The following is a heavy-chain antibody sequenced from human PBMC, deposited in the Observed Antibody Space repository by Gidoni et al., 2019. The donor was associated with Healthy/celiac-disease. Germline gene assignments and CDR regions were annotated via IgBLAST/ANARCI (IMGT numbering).Heavy chain of an antibody. CDR3: ARGGRIVGATKTVYFQH. CDR2: INHSGST. CDR1: GGSFSGYY. V-gene: IGHV4-34*01. Sequence: QVQLQQWGAGLLKPSETLSLTCAVYGGSFSGYYWSWIRQPPGKGLEWIGEINHSGSTNYNPSLKSRVTISVDTSKNQFSLKLSSVTAADTAVFYCARGGRIVGATKTVYFQHWGQGTLVTVSS. D-gene: IGHD1-26*01. J-gene: IGHJ1*01.